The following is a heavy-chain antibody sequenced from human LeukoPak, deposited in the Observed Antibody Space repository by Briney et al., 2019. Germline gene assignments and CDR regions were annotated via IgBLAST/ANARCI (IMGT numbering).Heavy chain of an antibody. V-gene: IGHV4-59*08. Sequence: AETLSLTCTVSGGSISSHHWSWIRQPPGKGLEWIAYLIDRVNTKDNPSLQSRLTLSADTSKNQFSLNLISVTAADTPVYYCARGGSYSPPLDYWGQGTLVTVFS. D-gene: IGHD6-19*01. CDR1: GGSISSHH. J-gene: IGHJ4*02. CDR3: ARGGSYSPPLDY. CDR2: LIDRVNT.